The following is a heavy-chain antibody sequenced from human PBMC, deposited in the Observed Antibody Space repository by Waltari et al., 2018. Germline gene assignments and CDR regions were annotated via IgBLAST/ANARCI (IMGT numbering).Heavy chain of an antibody. Sequence: QVQLVESGGGVVQPGRSLRLSCAASGFTCSSYGMHWVRQAPGKGLEWVAVISYDGSNKYYSDSVKGRFTISRDNSKNTLYLQMNSLRAEDTAVYYCAKDPPAFDYWGQGTLVTVSS. CDR3: AKDPPAFDY. V-gene: IGHV3-30*18. CDR1: GFTCSSYG. J-gene: IGHJ4*02. CDR2: ISYDGSNK.